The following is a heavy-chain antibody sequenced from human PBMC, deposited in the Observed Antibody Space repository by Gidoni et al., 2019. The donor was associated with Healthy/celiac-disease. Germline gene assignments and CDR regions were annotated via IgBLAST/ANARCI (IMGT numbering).Heavy chain of an antibody. D-gene: IGHD1-26*01. J-gene: IGHJ4*02. V-gene: IGHV4-61*01. CDR2: IYYSGST. CDR3: AREVVGATISPFDY. Sequence: QVQLQESGPGLVKPSETLSLTCTVSGGSVSSGSYYWSWIRQPPGKGLEWIGYIYYSGSTNYNPSLKSRVTISVDTSKNQFSLKLSSVTAADTAVYYCAREVVGATISPFDYWGQGTLVTVSS. CDR1: GGSVSSGSYY.